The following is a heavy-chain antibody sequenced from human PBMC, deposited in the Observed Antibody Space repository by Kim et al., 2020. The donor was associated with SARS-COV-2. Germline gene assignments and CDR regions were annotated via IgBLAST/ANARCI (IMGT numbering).Heavy chain of an antibody. V-gene: IGHV1-18*04. J-gene: IGHJ6*02. CDR3: ARGPLYIVVVPAAREDYGMDV. D-gene: IGHD2-2*01. Sequence: ASVKVSCKASGYTFTSYGISWVRQAPGQGLEWMGWISAYNGNTNYAQKLQGRVTMTTDTSTSTAYMELRSLRSDDTAVYYCARGPLYIVVVPAAREDYGMDVWGQGTTVTVSS. CDR2: ISAYNGNT. CDR1: GYTFTSYG.